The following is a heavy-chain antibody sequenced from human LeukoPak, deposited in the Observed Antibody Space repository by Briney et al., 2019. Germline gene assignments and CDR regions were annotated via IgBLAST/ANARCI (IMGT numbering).Heavy chain of an antibody. CDR3: AKDQDGGNSWGGAFDY. CDR2: ISYDGSNK. Sequence: GGSLRLSCAVSGLTFSNYAMSWVRQAPGRGLEWVAVISYDGSNKYYADSVKGRFTISRDNSKNTLYLQMNSLRAEDTAVYYCAKDQDGGNSWGGAFDYWGQGTLVTVSS. D-gene: IGHD2-21*02. CDR1: GLTFSNYA. J-gene: IGHJ4*02. V-gene: IGHV3-30*18.